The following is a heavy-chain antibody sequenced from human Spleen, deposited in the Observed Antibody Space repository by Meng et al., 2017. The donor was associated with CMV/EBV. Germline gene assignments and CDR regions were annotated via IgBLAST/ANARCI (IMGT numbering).Heavy chain of an antibody. J-gene: IGHJ6*02. CDR2: IRYDGSNK. CDR3: AAGFWGG. D-gene: IGHD3-16*01. CDR1: GFTFSSYG. Sequence: GESLKISCAASGFTFSSYGMHWVRQAPGKGLEWVAFIRYDGSNKYYADSVKGRFTISRDNAKNSLYLQMKSLRAEDTAVYYCAAGFWGGWGQGTTVTVSS. V-gene: IGHV3-30*02.